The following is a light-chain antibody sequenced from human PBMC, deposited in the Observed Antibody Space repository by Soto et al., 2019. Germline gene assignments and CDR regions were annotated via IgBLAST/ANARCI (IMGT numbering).Light chain of an antibody. CDR3: NSFTTADTHV. Sequence: QSVLTQPASVSGSPGQSITVSCIGTSSDIASYDYVSWYQQHPGKVPKLMIYDVSNRPSGVSNRFSGSKSGNTASLTISGLQAEDEADYYCNSFTTADTHVFGTGNKVTVL. CDR2: DVS. V-gene: IGLV2-14*03. J-gene: IGLJ1*01. CDR1: SSDIASYDY.